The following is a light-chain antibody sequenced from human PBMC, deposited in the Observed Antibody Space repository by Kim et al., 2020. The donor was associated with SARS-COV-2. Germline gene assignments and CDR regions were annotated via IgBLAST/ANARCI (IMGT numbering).Light chain of an antibody. CDR2: DAS. CDR3: QHRGNWPLT. CDR1: QSVNSY. Sequence: LAPGERATLYCRASQSVNSYLVWYQQKPGQPPRLLISDASNRATGIPARFSGSGSGTDFTLTISSLEPEDFAVYYCQHRGNWPLTFGGGTKVDIK. V-gene: IGKV3-11*01. J-gene: IGKJ4*01.